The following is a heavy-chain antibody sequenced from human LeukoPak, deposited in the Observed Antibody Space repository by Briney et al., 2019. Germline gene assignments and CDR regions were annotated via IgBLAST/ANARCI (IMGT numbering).Heavy chain of an antibody. CDR1: GFTFTTVA. CDR2: IGGTGVST. J-gene: IGHJ6*03. V-gene: IGHV3-23*01. Sequence: GGSLRLSCAASGFTFTTVAMTWVRQAPGKGLEWVSYIGGTGVSTYYADSVRGRFTISRDNFKNTLFLQMNSLRAEDTAVYYCAKYITVGTNSYYYYMDVWGKGTTVTVSS. D-gene: IGHD4-11*01. CDR3: AKYITVGTNSYYYYMDV.